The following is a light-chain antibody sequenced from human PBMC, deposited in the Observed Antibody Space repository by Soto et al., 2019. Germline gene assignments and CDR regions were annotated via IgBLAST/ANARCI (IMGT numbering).Light chain of an antibody. V-gene: IGLV2-14*01. Sequence: QSALTQPASVSGSPGQSITISCTGTSSDVGGYNYVSWYQQHPGKAPKLIIYEVSNRPSGVSNRFSASKSGNTASLTVSGLQAEDEANYYCSSFTSSTTWVFGGGTQLTVL. CDR2: EVS. J-gene: IGLJ3*02. CDR3: SSFTSSTTWV. CDR1: SSDVGGYNY.